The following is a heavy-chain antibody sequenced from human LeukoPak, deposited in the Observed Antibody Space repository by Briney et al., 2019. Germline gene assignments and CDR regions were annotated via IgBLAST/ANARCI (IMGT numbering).Heavy chain of an antibody. CDR2: INPNSGAT. D-gene: IGHD6-19*01. V-gene: IGHV1-2*02. J-gene: IGHJ5*02. Sequence: ASVKVSCKASGYTFTRYYMHWARQAPGQGLEWMGWINPNSGATSYAQRFQGRVTVTRDTSISTAYMELSRLTSDDTAVYYCARGGCSSGGSLGFGPWGQGTLVTVSS. CDR1: GYTFTRYY. CDR3: ARGGCSSGGSLGFGP.